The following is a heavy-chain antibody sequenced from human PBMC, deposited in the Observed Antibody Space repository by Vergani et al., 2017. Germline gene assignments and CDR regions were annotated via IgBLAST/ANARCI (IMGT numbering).Heavy chain of an antibody. CDR2: INHSGST. Sequence: QVQLQQWGAGLLKPSETLSLTCAVDGGSFSGYYWSWIRQPPGKGLEWIGEINHSGSTNYNPALKSRVTISVDTSKKQFSLKLSSVTAADTAVYYCARGHYDFWSGFSALWFDPWGQGTLVTVSS. J-gene: IGHJ5*02. D-gene: IGHD3-3*01. CDR3: ARGHYDFWSGFSALWFDP. CDR1: GGSFSGYY. V-gene: IGHV4-34*01.